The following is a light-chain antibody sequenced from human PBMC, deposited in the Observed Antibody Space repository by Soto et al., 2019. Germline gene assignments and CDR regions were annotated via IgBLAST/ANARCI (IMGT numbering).Light chain of an antibody. CDR2: SAS. CDR3: QQYYSSPWT. CDR1: QSVLYSSHNKHY. Sequence: DIVMTQSPDSLAVSLGERATINGKSRQSVLYSSHNKHYLAWYQQKPGQPPKLLISSASTREAGVPARFSGSGSVTDFTFTNSSLQAIDVAVDYDQQYYSSPWTFGQGTKVEIK. V-gene: IGKV4-1*01. J-gene: IGKJ1*01.